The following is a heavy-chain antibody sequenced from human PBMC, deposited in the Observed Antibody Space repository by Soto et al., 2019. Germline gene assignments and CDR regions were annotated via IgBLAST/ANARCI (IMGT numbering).Heavy chain of an antibody. CDR3: ASSSGSYHQAMDY. CDR1: GYTFTSEY. V-gene: IGHV1-46*01. D-gene: IGHD1-26*01. CDR2: IIPNGGSK. J-gene: IGHJ4*02. Sequence: QVQLVQTGAEVKKPGASEKVACKASGYTFTSEYMHWGRRAHGQGVVWMVLIIPNGGSKSYAQKFHGRVPITRVTSTSTGYMELISLSAEDTAVYYCASSSGSYHQAMDYWGQGTLVTVSS.